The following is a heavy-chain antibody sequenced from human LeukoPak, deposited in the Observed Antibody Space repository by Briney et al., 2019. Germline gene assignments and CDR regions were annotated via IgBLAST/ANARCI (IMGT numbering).Heavy chain of an antibody. J-gene: IGHJ4*02. D-gene: IGHD4/OR15-4a*01. Sequence: GSLRLSCAASGFTFNNYDMNWVRQAPGKGLEWVSYISSSSSTIYYADSVKGRFTISRDNTKNSLYLQMNSLRAEDTAVYYCARGYNYGAYWGRGTLVTVSS. CDR2: ISSSSSTI. CDR1: GFTFNNYD. CDR3: ARGYNYGAY. V-gene: IGHV3-48*04.